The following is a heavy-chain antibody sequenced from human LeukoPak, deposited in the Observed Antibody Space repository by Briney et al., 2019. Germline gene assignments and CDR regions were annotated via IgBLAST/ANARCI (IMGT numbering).Heavy chain of an antibody. V-gene: IGHV1-3*01. CDR3: AREGRYCSGGSCYEFDY. CDR2: INAGNGNT. D-gene: IGHD2-15*01. Sequence: ASVKVSCKASGYTFTSYAMHWVRQAPGQRLEWMGWINAGNGNTKYSQKFQGRVTITRDTSASTAYMELSSLRSEDTAVYYCAREGRYCSGGSCYEFDYWGQGTLVTVSS. CDR1: GYTFTSYA. J-gene: IGHJ4*02.